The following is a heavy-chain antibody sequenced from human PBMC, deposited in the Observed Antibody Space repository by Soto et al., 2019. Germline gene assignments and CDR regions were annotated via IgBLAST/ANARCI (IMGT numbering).Heavy chain of an antibody. D-gene: IGHD2-2*01. J-gene: IGHJ6*02. CDR3: ARMNCSSTSCKGMDV. CDR1: GFTFSSYG. CDR2: ISSSSSYI. Sequence: PGGSLRLSCAASGFTFSSYGVNWVRQAPGKGLEWVSSISSSSSYIYYADTVKGRFTISRDNAKNSLYLQMNSLRAEDTAVYYCARMNCSSTSCKGMDVWGQGTTVTVSS. V-gene: IGHV3-21*01.